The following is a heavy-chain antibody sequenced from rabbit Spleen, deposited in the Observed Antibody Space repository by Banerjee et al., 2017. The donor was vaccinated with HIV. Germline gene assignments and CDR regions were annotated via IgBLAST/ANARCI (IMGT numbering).Heavy chain of an antibody. D-gene: IGHD8-1*01. CDR1: GFSFTASDF. Sequence: QEQVVESGGGLVKPGASLTLTCTASGFSFTASDFIYWVRQAPGKGLEWIACVYAGSSGNTYYASWAKGRFTCSKTSSTTVTLQMTSLTVADTATYFCARDTGSSFSSYGMDLWGPGTLVTVS. CDR3: ARDTGSSFSSYGMDL. CDR2: VYAGSSGNT. V-gene: IGHV1S45*01. J-gene: IGHJ6*01.